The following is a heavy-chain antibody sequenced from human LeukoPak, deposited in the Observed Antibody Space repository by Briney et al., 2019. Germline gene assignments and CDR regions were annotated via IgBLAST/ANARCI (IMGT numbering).Heavy chain of an antibody. CDR2: TYYRSKWYN. Sequence: SQTLSLTCAISGDSVSSNSAAWNWIRQSPSRGLEWLGRTYYRSKWYNDYAVSVKSRITINPDTSKNQFSLQLNSVTPEDTAMYYCSRERRDYYASGAYAYPFEYWGQGTRVAVSS. J-gene: IGHJ4*02. V-gene: IGHV6-1*01. CDR1: GDSVSSNSAA. CDR3: SRERRDYYASGAYAYPFEY. D-gene: IGHD3-10*01.